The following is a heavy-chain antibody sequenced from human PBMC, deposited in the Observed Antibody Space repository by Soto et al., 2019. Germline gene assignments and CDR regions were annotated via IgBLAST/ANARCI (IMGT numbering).Heavy chain of an antibody. CDR1: GGSFSGYY. J-gene: IGHJ5*02. CDR2: INHSGST. V-gene: IGHV4-34*01. Sequence: SETLSLTCAVYGGSFSGYYWSWIRQPPGKGLEWIGEINHSGSTNYNPSLKSRVTISVDTSKNQFSLKLSSVTAADTAVYYCARVRDSSGWYRWFDPWGQGTLVTVS. CDR3: ARVRDSSGWYRWFDP. D-gene: IGHD6-19*01.